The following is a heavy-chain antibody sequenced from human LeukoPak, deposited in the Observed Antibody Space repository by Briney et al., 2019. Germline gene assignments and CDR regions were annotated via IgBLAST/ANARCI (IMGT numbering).Heavy chain of an antibody. CDR3: ARVRRGDWYFDL. D-gene: IGHD3-10*01. V-gene: IGHV1-8*01. CDR2: MNPNSGNT. Sequence: ASVKVSCKASGYTFTSYDINWVRQATGQGLEWMGWMNPNSGNTGYAQKFQGRVTMTRNTSINTAYMELSSLRSEDTAVYYCARVRRGDWYFDLWGRGTLVTVSS. CDR1: GYTFTSYD. J-gene: IGHJ2*01.